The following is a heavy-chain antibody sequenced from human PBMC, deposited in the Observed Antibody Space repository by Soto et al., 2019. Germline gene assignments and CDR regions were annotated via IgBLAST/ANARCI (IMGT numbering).Heavy chain of an antibody. CDR2: IYPGDSDT. Sequence: HGESLKISCKGSGYSFTSYWIGWVRQMPGKGLEWMGIIYPGDSDTRYSPSFQGQVTISADKSISTAYLQWSSLKASDTAMYYCARRDYDILTGYYSVGAFDIWGQGTMVTVSS. J-gene: IGHJ3*02. V-gene: IGHV5-51*01. D-gene: IGHD3-9*01. CDR1: GYSFTSYW. CDR3: ARRDYDILTGYYSVGAFDI.